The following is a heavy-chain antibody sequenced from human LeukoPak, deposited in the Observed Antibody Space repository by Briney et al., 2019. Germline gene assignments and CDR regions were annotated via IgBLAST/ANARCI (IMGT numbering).Heavy chain of an antibody. CDR2: INPNSGGT. CDR1: GYTFTGYY. J-gene: IGHJ1*01. V-gene: IGHV1-2*02. D-gene: IGHD6-19*01. CDR3: ARPSSIAVAGTHFQH. Sequence: GASVKVSCKASGYTFTGYYMHWVRQAPGQVLEWMGWINPNSGGTNYAQKFQGRVTMTRDTSISTAYMELSRLRSDDTAVYYCARPSSIAVAGTHFQHWGQGTLVTVSS.